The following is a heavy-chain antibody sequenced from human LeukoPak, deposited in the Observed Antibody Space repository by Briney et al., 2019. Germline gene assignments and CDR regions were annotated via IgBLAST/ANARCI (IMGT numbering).Heavy chain of an antibody. Sequence: SETLSLTCTVSGGSISSSSYYWGWIRQPPGKGLEWIGSIYYSGSTYYNPSLKSRVTISVDTSKNQFSLKLSSVTAADTAVYYCARVTGIAVAGRGYYYYYMDVWGKGTTVTVSS. CDR2: IYYSGST. CDR1: GGSISSSSYY. D-gene: IGHD6-19*01. J-gene: IGHJ6*03. V-gene: IGHV4-39*07. CDR3: ARVTGIAVAGRGYYYYYMDV.